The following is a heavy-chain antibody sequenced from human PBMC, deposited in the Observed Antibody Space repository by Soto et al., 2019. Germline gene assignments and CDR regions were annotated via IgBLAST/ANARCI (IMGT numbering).Heavy chain of an antibody. J-gene: IGHJ6*02. CDR3: SLSGRCAGMDV. V-gene: IGHV3-23*01. CDR1: GFTLSSYA. CDR2: ISTSGGST. Sequence: EVQLLESGGGLVQPGGSMRLSCAASGFTLSSYAKSWVRQAPGKGLEWVSSISTSGGSTYYADSVKGRFTISRDNSNNTPYLQMNSLRAEDSAVYYCSLSGRCAGMDVWGLGTRVTVSS.